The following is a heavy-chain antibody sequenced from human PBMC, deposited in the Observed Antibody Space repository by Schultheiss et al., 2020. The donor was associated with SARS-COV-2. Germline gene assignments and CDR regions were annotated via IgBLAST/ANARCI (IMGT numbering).Heavy chain of an antibody. CDR3: ARDRGLPYEIFGGFDY. CDR2: ISYDGSNK. Sequence: GGSLRLSCAASGFTFSSYAMSWVRQAPGKGLEWVAVISYDGSNKYYADSVKGRFTISRDNSKNTLYLQMNSLRAEDTAVYYCARDRGLPYEIFGGFDYWGQGTLVTVSS. V-gene: IGHV3-30*04. D-gene: IGHD3-3*01. J-gene: IGHJ4*02. CDR1: GFTFSSYA.